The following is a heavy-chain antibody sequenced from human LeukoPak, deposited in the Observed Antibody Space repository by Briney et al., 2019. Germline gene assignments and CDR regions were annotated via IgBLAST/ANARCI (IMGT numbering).Heavy chain of an antibody. Sequence: PSETLSLTCAVSGYSINSDYYWGWIRQPPGKGLEWIGSIYHSGSTYYNPSLKSRVTISVDTSKNQFSLKLSSVTAADTAVYYCAHQGGYYTLWFDPWGQGTLVTVSS. CDR1: GYSINSDYY. D-gene: IGHD3-3*01. CDR3: AHQGGYYTLWFDP. J-gene: IGHJ5*02. CDR2: IYHSGST. V-gene: IGHV4-38-2*01.